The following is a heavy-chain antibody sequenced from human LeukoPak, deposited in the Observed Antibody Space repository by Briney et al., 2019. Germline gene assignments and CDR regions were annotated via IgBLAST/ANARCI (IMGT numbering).Heavy chain of an antibody. CDR1: GYTFTGYY. Sequence: ASVKVSCKASGYTFTGYYMHWVRQAPGQGLEWMGWINPNSGGINYAQKFQGRVTMTRDTSISTAYMELSRLRSDDTAVYYCARDLGVAAAGGTGEYWGQGTLVTVSS. CDR2: INPNSGGI. V-gene: IGHV1-2*02. CDR3: ARDLGVAAAGGTGEY. D-gene: IGHD6-13*01. J-gene: IGHJ4*02.